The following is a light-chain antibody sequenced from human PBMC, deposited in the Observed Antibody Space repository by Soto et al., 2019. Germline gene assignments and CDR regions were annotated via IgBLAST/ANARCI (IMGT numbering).Light chain of an antibody. V-gene: IGKV1-9*01. CDR3: QELNSYPRT. Sequence: DIQMTQSPSTLSGSVGDRVTITCRASQTISSWLAWYQQKPGKAPQNLIYRASTLQTGVPSRFSGSGSGTEFTLTIHSLQPEDFATYYCQELNSYPRTFGQGTKVDIK. CDR2: RAS. J-gene: IGKJ1*01. CDR1: QTISSW.